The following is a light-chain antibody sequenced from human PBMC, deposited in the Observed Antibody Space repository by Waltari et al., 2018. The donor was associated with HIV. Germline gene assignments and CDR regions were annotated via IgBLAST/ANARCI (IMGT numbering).Light chain of an antibody. CDR3: QSADSSGTYVV. CDR2: KDS. J-gene: IGLJ2*01. CDR1: ALPKQY. V-gene: IGLV3-25*03. Sequence: SYELTQPPSVSVSPGQTARITCSGAALPKQYAYWYQQKPGQAPVLVIYKDSERPSGIPERFSGSSSGTTLTLTISGVQAEDEADYYCQSADSSGTYVVFGGGTKLTVL.